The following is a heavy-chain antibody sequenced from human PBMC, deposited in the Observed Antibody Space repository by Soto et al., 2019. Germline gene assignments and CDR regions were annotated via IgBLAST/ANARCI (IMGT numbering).Heavy chain of an antibody. J-gene: IGHJ4*02. CDR1: GGSISSGGYY. CDR3: ARKKYCTNGVCLGGFIDY. Sequence: QVQLQESGPGLVKPSQTLSLTCTVSGGSISSGGYYWSWIRQHPGKGLEWIGYIYYSGSTYYNPSLKSRVTISVDTSNTQFSLKLSSVTAADTAVYYCARKKYCTNGVCLGGFIDYWGQGTLVTVSS. V-gene: IGHV4-31*03. D-gene: IGHD2-8*01. CDR2: IYYSGST.